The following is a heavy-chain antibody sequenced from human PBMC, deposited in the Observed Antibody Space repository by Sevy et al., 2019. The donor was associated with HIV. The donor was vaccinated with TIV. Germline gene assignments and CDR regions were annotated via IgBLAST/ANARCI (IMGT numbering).Heavy chain of an antibody. Sequence: SETLSLTCTVSGGFITSRSHYWGWVRQPPGKGLEWIGSVYYSGSTYYNPSLKSRVAISLDTSKNQFSLKVTSMTAADTTVYYCASHTVPPRPNSWGQGTLVTVSS. D-gene: IGHD4-4*01. CDR2: VYYSGST. J-gene: IGHJ4*02. V-gene: IGHV4-39*01. CDR3: ASHTVPPRPNS. CDR1: GGFITSRSHY.